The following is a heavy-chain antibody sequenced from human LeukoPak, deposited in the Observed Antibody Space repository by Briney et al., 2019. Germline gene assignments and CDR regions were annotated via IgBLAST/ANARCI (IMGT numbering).Heavy chain of an antibody. CDR3: AKEAVDYDILTGYYTTGYFDY. CDR1: GFTFSSYA. V-gene: IGHV3-23*01. D-gene: IGHD3-9*01. Sequence: GGSLRLSCAASGFTFSSYAMSWVRQAPGKGVEWVSGISGSGGNTYYADSVKGRFTISKDNSKNTLYMQMSSLRAEDTAVYYCAKEAVDYDILTGYYTTGYFDYWGQGTLVTVSS. J-gene: IGHJ4*02. CDR2: ISGSGGNT.